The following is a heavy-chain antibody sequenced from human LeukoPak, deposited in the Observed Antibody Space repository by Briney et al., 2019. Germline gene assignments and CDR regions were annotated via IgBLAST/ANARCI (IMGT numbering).Heavy chain of an antibody. J-gene: IGHJ6*03. CDR3: ATANYPPGYYYYYMDV. V-gene: IGHV3-53*01. D-gene: IGHD4/OR15-4a*01. Sequence: PGGSLRLSCAASGFTVSSNYMSWVRQAPGKGLEWVSVIYSGGSTYYADSVKGRFTISRDNSKNTLYLQMNSLRAEDTAVYYCATANYPPGYYYYYMDVWGKGTTVTVSS. CDR1: GFTVSSNY. CDR2: IYSGGST.